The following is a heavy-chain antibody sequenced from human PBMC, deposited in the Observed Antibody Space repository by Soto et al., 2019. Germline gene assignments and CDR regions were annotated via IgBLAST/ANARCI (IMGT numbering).Heavy chain of an antibody. Sequence: QLLLQESGPGLMKTSATLALTCTVSGGAILDSTYYWAWSLQSPGKGLEWIGTIFYSGGTFYTPSLKSRVTMSVDTSNNQFSLTLSAVTAADTAVYYCARQASGYYYGWFDPWGQGTLVTVSS. D-gene: IGHD3-22*01. V-gene: IGHV4-39*01. J-gene: IGHJ5*02. CDR2: IFYSGGT. CDR1: GGAILDSTYY. CDR3: ARQASGYYYGWFDP.